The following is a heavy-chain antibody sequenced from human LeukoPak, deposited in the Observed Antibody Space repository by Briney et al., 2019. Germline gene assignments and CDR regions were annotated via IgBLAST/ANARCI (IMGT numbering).Heavy chain of an antibody. J-gene: IGHJ4*02. CDR2: INHSGST. V-gene: IGHV4-34*01. CDR1: GGSFSGYY. D-gene: IGHD3-10*01. Sequence: SETLSLTCAVYGGSFSGYYWSWIRQPPGKGLEWIGEINHSGSTNYNPSLKSRVTISVDTSKNQFSLKLSSVTAADTAVYYCARAYKLFGPFDYWGQGTLVTVSS. CDR3: ARAYKLFGPFDY.